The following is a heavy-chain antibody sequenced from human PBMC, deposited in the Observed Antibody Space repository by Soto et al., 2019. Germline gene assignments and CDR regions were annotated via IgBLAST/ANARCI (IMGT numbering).Heavy chain of an antibody. Sequence: GGSLRLSCAASGFTFSSYWMSWVRQAPGKGLEWVANIKQDGSEKYYVDSVKGRFTISRDNAKNSLYLQMNSLRAEDTAVYYCARDREWDDYISGDFDYWGQGTLVTVSS. D-gene: IGHD3-16*01. CDR2: IKQDGSEK. J-gene: IGHJ4*02. CDR3: ARDREWDDYISGDFDY. V-gene: IGHV3-7*01. CDR1: GFTFSSYW.